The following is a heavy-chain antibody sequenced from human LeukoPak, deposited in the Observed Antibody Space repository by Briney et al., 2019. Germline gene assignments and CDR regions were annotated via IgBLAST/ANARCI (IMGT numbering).Heavy chain of an antibody. V-gene: IGHV3-23*01. CDR1: GFTFSSYA. J-gene: IGHJ6*02. D-gene: IGHD2-2*01. Sequence: PGGSLRLSCAASGFTFSSYAMSWVRQAPGKGLEWVSAISGSGGSTYYSDSVKGRFTISRDNSKNTLYLQMNSLRAEDTAVYYCAKEIVVVPAARTGMDVWGQGTTVTVS. CDR2: ISGSGGST. CDR3: AKEIVVVPAARTGMDV.